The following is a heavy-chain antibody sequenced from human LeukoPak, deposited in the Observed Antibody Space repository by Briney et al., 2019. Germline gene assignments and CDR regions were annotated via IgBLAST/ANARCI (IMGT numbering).Heavy chain of an antibody. CDR1: GGSVSSGSYY. CDR3: ARGGYSGYHFDY. Sequence: SETLSLTCTVSGGSVSSGSYYWSWIRQPPGKGLEWIGYIYYSGSTNYNPSLKSRVTISVDTSKNQFSLKLSSVTAADTAVYYCARGGYSGYHFDYWGQGTLVTVSS. J-gene: IGHJ4*02. CDR2: IYYSGST. V-gene: IGHV4-61*01. D-gene: IGHD5-12*01.